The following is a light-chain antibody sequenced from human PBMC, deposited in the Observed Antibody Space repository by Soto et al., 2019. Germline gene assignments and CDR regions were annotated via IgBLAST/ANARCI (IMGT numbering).Light chain of an antibody. CDR1: RRDIGAYNF. CDR2: DVN. J-gene: IGLJ2*01. CDR3: TSWTTSTTMI. Sequence: HSDLNRAGSGYSVARGARRIFRKKNRRDIGAYNFVSWYQQHPGEVPKLILYDVNVRPSGVSNRFSGSKSGNTASLTISGLQAEDEADYYCTSWTTSTTMIFGGGTKVTVL. V-gene: IGLV2-14*03.